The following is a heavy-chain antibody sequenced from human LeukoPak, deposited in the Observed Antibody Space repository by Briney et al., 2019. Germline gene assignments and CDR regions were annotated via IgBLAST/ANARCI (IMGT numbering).Heavy chain of an antibody. D-gene: IGHD2-21*01. CDR3: ARGGDGLPDDY. Sequence: ASVKVSCKASGYTFTSYGISWVRQAPGQGLEWMGWISAYNGNTNYAQKFQGRVTITADKSTSTAYMELSSLRSEDTAVYYCARGGDGLPDDYWGQGTLVTVSS. CDR2: ISAYNGNT. V-gene: IGHV1-18*01. J-gene: IGHJ4*02. CDR1: GYTFTSYG.